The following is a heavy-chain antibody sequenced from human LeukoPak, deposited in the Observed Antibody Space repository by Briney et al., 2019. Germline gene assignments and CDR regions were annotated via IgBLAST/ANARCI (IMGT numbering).Heavy chain of an antibody. J-gene: IGHJ6*02. CDR1: GVSISSTTHY. D-gene: IGHD3-3*01. Sequence: SETLSLTCSVSGVSISSTTHYWGWIRQPPGKGLEWIGSTNYSGGTSYNPSLKSRVTISVDTSKNQFSLKLSSVTAADTAVYYCARHPASETNYDFWSAPPIWYYGMDVWGQGTTVTVSS. CDR2: TNYSGGT. V-gene: IGHV4-39*01. CDR3: ARHPASETNYDFWSAPPIWYYGMDV.